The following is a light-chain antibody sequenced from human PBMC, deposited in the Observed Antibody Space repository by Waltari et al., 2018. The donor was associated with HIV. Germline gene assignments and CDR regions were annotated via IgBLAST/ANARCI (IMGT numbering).Light chain of an antibody. Sequence: QSVLTQPPSVSGAPGMRVTISCFGSSSNIGARYDVHWYQHLPGTAPKLLIYRNNTRPSGVPDRFSGSRSGTSASLAITGLQAEDEADYYCQSYDSSLSGYVVFGGGTKLTVL. CDR3: QSYDSSLSGYVV. V-gene: IGLV1-40*01. J-gene: IGLJ2*01. CDR1: SSNIGARYD. CDR2: RNN.